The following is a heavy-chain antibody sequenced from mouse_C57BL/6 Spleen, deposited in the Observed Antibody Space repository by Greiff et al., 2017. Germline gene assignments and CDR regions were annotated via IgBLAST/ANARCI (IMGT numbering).Heavy chain of an antibody. CDR1: GYAFTNYL. CDR3: ARRGLRQGLDY. V-gene: IGHV1-54*01. J-gene: IGHJ2*01. D-gene: IGHD1-2*01. Sequence: QVQLQQSGAELVRPGTSVKVSCTASGYAFTNYLFEWVKQRPGQGLEWFGVINPGSGGTNYNEKFKGQATLTADKSSSTAYMQLSRLTSEDSAVYFCARRGLRQGLDYWGQGNTLTVAS. CDR2: INPGSGGT.